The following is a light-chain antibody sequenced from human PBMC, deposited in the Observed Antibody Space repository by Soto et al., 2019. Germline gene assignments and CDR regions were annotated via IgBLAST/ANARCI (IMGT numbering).Light chain of an antibody. V-gene: IGKV3-20*01. J-gene: IGKJ2*01. CDR1: QCVSNNY. Sequence: EVVLTQSPGTLSLSPGERATLSSRASQCVSNNYFAWYQQKPGQAPRLLIFGSSDRATGIPDRFSGSGSGTDFTLTISRLEPEDFAVYYCQQYGSAPPYTFGQGTKLEIK. CDR3: QQYGSAPPYT. CDR2: GSS.